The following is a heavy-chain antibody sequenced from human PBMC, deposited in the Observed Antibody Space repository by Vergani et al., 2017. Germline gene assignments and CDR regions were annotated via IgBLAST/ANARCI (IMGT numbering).Heavy chain of an antibody. Sequence: QVQLQESGPGLVKPSETLSLTCTVSGGSISSHYWSWIRQPPGKGLEWIGYIYYSGSTTYNPSLKSRVSISVDTSKNQFSLKLSSVTAADTAVYYCARYSQSGYYFDYWGQGTLVTVSS. D-gene: IGHD2-15*01. CDR2: IYYSGST. CDR3: ARYSQSGYYFDY. J-gene: IGHJ4*02. CDR1: GGSISSHY. V-gene: IGHV4-59*11.